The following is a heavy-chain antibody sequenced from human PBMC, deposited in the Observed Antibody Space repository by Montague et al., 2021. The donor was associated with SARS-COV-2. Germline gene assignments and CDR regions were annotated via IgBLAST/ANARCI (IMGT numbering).Heavy chain of an antibody. D-gene: IGHD2-21*02. CDR3: ARAYCGGDCYFYWYFDL. CDR2: TYYRSKWHN. J-gene: IGHJ2*01. CDR1: GDSVSSNSAA. Sequence: CAISGDSVSSNSAAWKWIRQSPSRGLEWLGRTYYRSKWHNDYAESVKSRITINPDTSNNRISLQLNSVTPEDTAVYYCARAYCGGDCYFYWYFDLWGRGTLVTVSS. V-gene: IGHV6-1*01.